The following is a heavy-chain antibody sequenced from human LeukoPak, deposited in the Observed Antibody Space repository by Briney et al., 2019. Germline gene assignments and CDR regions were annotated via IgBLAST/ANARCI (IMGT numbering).Heavy chain of an antibody. Sequence: SETLTLTCTVSGGSITAGNHHWGWIRQPPGKGLEWIGSVYYSGSIFSDTSHKSRVTISGDTSKNQFSLSLSSVTAADTAVYYCARLNPGYVTAPHDSWGQGMLVTVSS. V-gene: IGHV4-39*01. CDR3: ARLNPGYVTAPHDS. CDR2: VYYSGSI. D-gene: IGHD3-16*01. J-gene: IGHJ5*01. CDR1: GGSITAGNHH.